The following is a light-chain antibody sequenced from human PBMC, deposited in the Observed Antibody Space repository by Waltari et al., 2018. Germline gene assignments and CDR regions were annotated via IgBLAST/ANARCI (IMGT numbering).Light chain of an antibody. Sequence: EIVLTQSPGTLSLSPGERATLSCRASQSVSRTLAWYQQKPGQAPRLLIYGASTRATGIPERFSGGGSGTDFSLTISRLEPEDVALYYCQQYLRLPATFGQGTKVEIK. CDR1: QSVSRT. J-gene: IGKJ1*01. V-gene: IGKV3-20*01. CDR2: GAS. CDR3: QQYLRLPAT.